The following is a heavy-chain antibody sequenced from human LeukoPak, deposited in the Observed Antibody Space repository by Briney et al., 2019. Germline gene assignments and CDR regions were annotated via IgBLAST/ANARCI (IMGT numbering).Heavy chain of an antibody. CDR1: GGSISSYY. CDR2: IYYSGST. D-gene: IGHD1-26*01. Sequence: SETLSLTCTVSGGSISSYYWSWIRQPPGKGLEWIGYIYYSGSTNYNPSLKSRVTISVDTSKNQFSLKLSSVTAADTAVYYCARAGPVGATRGVLDYWGRGTLVTVSS. J-gene: IGHJ4*02. CDR3: ARAGPVGATRGVLDY. V-gene: IGHV4-59*01.